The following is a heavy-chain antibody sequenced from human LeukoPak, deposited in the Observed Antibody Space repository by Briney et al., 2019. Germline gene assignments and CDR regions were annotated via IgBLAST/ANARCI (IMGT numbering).Heavy chain of an antibody. D-gene: IGHD6-13*01. Sequence: SQTLSLTCAISGDSVSSNSVAWNWVRQSPSRGLEWLGRTYYRSKWSSDYAVSVKSRITINSDTSKNQFSLLLNSVTPEDTAVYYCARGRSWPLDYWGQGTLVTVSS. CDR1: GDSVSSNSVA. J-gene: IGHJ4*02. CDR2: TYYRSKWSS. V-gene: IGHV6-1*01. CDR3: ARGRSWPLDY.